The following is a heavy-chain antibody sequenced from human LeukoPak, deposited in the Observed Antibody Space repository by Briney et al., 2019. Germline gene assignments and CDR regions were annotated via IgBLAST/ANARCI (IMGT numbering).Heavy chain of an antibody. D-gene: IGHD3-22*01. CDR1: GDSVSSKSTA. Sequence: SQTLSLTCAISGDSVSSKSTAWNWIRQSPSRGLEWLGRTYYRSKWYTGYAVSVKGRITINPDTSKNQFSLQLNSVTPEDTAVYYCARAGTPITMIVVESNWFDPWGQGTLVTVSS. CDR3: ARAGTPITMIVVESNWFDP. V-gene: IGHV6-1*01. CDR2: TYYRSKWYT. J-gene: IGHJ5*02.